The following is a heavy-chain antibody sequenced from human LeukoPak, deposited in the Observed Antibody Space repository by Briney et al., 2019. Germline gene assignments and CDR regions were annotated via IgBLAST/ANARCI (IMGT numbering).Heavy chain of an antibody. Sequence: PGGSLRLSCAASGFTFSSYEMTWVRQAPGKGLEWVSYISSSGSTIYYADSVKGRFTISRDNAKNSLYLQMNSLRAEDTAVYYCARSARLMKGVVEVTALDDWGQGTLVTVSS. J-gene: IGHJ4*02. V-gene: IGHV3-48*03. CDR1: GFTFSSYE. CDR2: ISSSGSTI. CDR3: ARSARLMKGVVEVTALDD. D-gene: IGHD3-3*01.